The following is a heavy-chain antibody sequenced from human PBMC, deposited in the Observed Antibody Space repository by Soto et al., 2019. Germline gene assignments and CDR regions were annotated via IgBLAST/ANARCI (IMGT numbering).Heavy chain of an antibody. Sequence: QVQLVESGGGLVKPGGSLRLSCAASAFSFSDYYMSWIRQAPSKGLEWVSYISHGSTTIYYTDSVKGRFTISRDNAKNSLYLQMNSLRAEHSAVYYCARDRAYPDAFDIWGQGTMVTVSS. CDR1: AFSFSDYY. V-gene: IGHV3-11*01. CDR2: ISHGSTTI. CDR3: ARDRAYPDAFDI. J-gene: IGHJ3*02.